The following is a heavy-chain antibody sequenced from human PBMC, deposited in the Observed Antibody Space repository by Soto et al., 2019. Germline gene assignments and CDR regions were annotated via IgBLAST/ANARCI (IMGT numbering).Heavy chain of an antibody. Sequence: ASVKVSCKASGFTFSNYGLDWVRQAPGQGLEWMGWVSANNGHTNYAQNLQGRVSMTTDTSTSTAYMELRGLRFDDTAVYYCARDIESVTAKHFFYYYAMDVWGQGTTVTVSS. V-gene: IGHV1-18*01. CDR1: GFTFSNYG. J-gene: IGHJ6*02. D-gene: IGHD2-8*01. CDR2: VSANNGHT. CDR3: ARDIESVTAKHFFYYYAMDV.